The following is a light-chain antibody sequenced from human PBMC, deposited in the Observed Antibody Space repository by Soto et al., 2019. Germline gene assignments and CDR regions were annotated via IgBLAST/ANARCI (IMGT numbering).Light chain of an antibody. Sequence: EIVMTQSPATLSVSPGERATLSCRASQSVSSNLAWYQQKPGQAPRLLIYGASTRATGIPARFGGSGSGTEFTLTISSLQSEDFAVYYCQQYNNWPPRFGQGTKLEIK. V-gene: IGKV3-15*01. CDR1: QSVSSN. J-gene: IGKJ2*03. CDR3: QQYNNWPPR. CDR2: GAS.